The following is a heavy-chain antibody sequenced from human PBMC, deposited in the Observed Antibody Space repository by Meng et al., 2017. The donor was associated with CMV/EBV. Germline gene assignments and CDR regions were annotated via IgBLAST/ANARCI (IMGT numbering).Heavy chain of an antibody. CDR2: MNPNSGNT. J-gene: IGHJ2*01. D-gene: IGHD2-2*01. V-gene: IGHV1-8*01. CDR1: YD. Sequence: YDINWVRQATGQGLEWMGWMNPNSGNTGYAQKFQGRVTMTRNTSISTAYMELSGLRSEDTAVYYCARGPESSLLYCSSTSCSYWYFDLWGRGTLVTVSS. CDR3: ARGPESSLLYCSSTSCSYWYFDL.